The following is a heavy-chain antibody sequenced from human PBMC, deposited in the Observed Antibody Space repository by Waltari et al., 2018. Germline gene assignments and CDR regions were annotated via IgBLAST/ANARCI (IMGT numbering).Heavy chain of an antibody. V-gene: IGHV1-69*01. J-gene: IGHJ4*02. CDR1: GGTFSRNA. D-gene: IGHD3-16*02. CDR3: ARGGPYDYVWGSYRPYYFDY. CDR2: TIPIFGPA. Sequence: QVQLVQSGAEVTKPGSSVKVYCKASGGTFSRNAISWVRQAPGQGLEWMGGTIPIFGPANYAQKFQGRVTITADESTSTVYMELSSLRSEDTAVYYCARGGPYDYVWGSYRPYYFDYWGQGTLVTVSS.